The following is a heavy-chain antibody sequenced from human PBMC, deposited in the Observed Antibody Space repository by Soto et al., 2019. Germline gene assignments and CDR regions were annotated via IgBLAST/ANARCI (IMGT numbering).Heavy chain of an antibody. D-gene: IGHD3-3*01. V-gene: IGHV1-46*01. CDR2: INPSGGST. Sequence: SGKFCCKASGDTFSSQSMQWPRQAPQQGLEWMGIINPSGGSTSYAQKFQGRVTMTRDTSTSTVYMELSSLRSEDTAVYYCARGSPSWSRHYGMDVWGQRPTLTVSS. CDR3: ARGSPSWSRHYGMDV. CDR1: GDTFSSQS. J-gene: IGHJ6*02.